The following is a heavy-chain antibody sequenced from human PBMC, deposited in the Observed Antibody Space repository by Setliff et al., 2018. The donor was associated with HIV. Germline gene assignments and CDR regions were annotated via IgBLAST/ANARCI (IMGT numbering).Heavy chain of an antibody. V-gene: IGHV4-4*09. CDR1: GVSLSDHY. D-gene: IGHD2-8*02. CDR3: ARLIHTGLLYFDF. CDR2: IYSSGTT. Sequence: LSLPCFVSGVSLSDHYWGWIRQPPGKGLEWIGYIYSSGTTQYNPSVESRVTMSLDTSRDQFSLNLRSVTAADTAVYFCARLIHTGLLYFDFWGLGTLVTVPQ. J-gene: IGHJ4*02.